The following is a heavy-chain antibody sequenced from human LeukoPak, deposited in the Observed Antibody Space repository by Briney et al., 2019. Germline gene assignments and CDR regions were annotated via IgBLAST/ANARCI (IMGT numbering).Heavy chain of an antibody. Sequence: SETLSLTCSVSRYSIRSDYYWGWIRQPPGKGLEWIASIYHSGYTYYNASLKSRVTLSVDTSKNQFSLKLSSVTAADTAVYYCARGRRRDLDYWGQGTLVTVSS. J-gene: IGHJ4*02. CDR1: RYSIRSDYY. CDR2: IYHSGYT. V-gene: IGHV4-38-2*02. CDR3: ARGRRRDLDY.